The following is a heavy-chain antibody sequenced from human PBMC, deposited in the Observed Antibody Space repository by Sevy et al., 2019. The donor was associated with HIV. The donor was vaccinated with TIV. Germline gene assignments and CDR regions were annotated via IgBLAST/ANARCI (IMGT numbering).Heavy chain of an antibody. CDR3: ARGPPDGSYDYFDY. CDR1: GFIYSNYW. V-gene: IGHV3-7*01. J-gene: IGHJ4*02. D-gene: IGHD1-26*01. Sequence: GGSLRLSCAAYGFIYSNYWMSWVRQAPGKGPEWVANINQDGTETDYVDSGKGRFTISRDNAKNTVYLQINSLRADDTAVYYCARGPPDGSYDYFDYWGQGTLVTVSS. CDR2: INQDGTET.